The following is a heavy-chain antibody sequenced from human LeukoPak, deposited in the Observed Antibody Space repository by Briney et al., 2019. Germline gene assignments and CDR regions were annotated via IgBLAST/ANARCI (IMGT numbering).Heavy chain of an antibody. CDR3: ARRSSGGYSSYYYYYGMDV. CDR2: IYYSGST. Sequence: SETLSLTCTVSGGSISSYYWSWVRQPPGKGLEWIGYIYYSGSTNYNPSLKSRVTISVDTSKNRFSLKLSSVTAADTAVYYCARRSSGGYSSYYYYYGMDVWGQGTTVTVSS. D-gene: IGHD3-22*01. V-gene: IGHV4-59*08. J-gene: IGHJ6*02. CDR1: GGSISSYY.